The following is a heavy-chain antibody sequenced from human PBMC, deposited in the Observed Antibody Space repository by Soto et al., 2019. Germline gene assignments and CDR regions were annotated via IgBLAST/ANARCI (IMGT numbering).Heavy chain of an antibody. CDR1: GGTFSSYA. D-gene: IGHD2-8*01. J-gene: IGHJ5*02. Sequence: GASVKVSCKASGGTFSSYAISWVRQAPGQGLEWMGGIIPIFGTANYAQKFQGRVTITADESTSTAYMELSSLRSEDTAVYYCARGFHIVLMVYATRGNWFDPWGQGTLVTVSS. V-gene: IGHV1-69*13. CDR2: IIPIFGTA. CDR3: ARGFHIVLMVYATRGNWFDP.